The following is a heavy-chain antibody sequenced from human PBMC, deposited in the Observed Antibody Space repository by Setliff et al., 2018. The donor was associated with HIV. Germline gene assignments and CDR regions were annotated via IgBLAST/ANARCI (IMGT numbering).Heavy chain of an antibody. CDR3: ARAVVFASGNFWFDP. D-gene: IGHD3-3*01. Sequence: PSETLSLTCTVSGGSISSGSYYWTWIRQPAGKGLEWIGHITASGGATYNPSVKSRVSISLGSPSSEFSLRLTSVSAADTAVYYCARAVVFASGNFWFDPWGPGALVTVSS. CDR2: ITASGGA. J-gene: IGHJ5*02. V-gene: IGHV4-61*09. CDR1: GGSISSGSYY.